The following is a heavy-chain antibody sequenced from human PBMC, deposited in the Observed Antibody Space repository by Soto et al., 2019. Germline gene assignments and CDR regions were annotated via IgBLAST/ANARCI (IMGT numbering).Heavy chain of an antibody. Sequence: LSLTCTVSGGSISSSSYYWGWIRQPPGKGLEWIGSIYYSGSTYYNPSLKSRVTISVDTSKNQFSLKLSSVTAADTAVYYCARERMTGYYFDYWGQGTLVTVSS. V-gene: IGHV4-39*07. D-gene: IGHD1-20*01. CDR2: IYYSGST. J-gene: IGHJ4*02. CDR3: ARERMTGYYFDY. CDR1: GGSISSSSYY.